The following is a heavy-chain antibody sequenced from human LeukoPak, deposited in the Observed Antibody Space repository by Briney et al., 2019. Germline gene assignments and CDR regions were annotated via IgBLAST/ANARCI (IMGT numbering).Heavy chain of an antibody. CDR2: IYHSGST. J-gene: IGHJ5*02. CDR3: ARHYGP. V-gene: IGHV4-59*01. Sequence: SETLSLTCTVSGGSISTYYWNWIRQPPGKGLEWIGYIYHSGSTNYNPSLQSRVTISVDTSKNQFSLNLNSVTAADTAVYYCARHYGPWGQGTLVTVSS. CDR1: GGSISTYY. D-gene: IGHD3-16*01.